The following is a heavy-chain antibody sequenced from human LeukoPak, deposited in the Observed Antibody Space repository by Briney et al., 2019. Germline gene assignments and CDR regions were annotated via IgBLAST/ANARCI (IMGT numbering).Heavy chain of an antibody. J-gene: IGHJ4*02. CDR2: INHSGST. CDR3: ASSNLGTVTTYLY. Sequence: SETLSLTCAVYGVSFSGYYWSWIRQPPGKGREWIGEINHSGSTNYNPSLKSRVTISVDTSKNQFSLKLSSVTAADTAVYYCASSNLGTVTTYLYWGQGTLVTVSS. D-gene: IGHD4-11*01. V-gene: IGHV4-34*01. CDR1: GVSFSGYY.